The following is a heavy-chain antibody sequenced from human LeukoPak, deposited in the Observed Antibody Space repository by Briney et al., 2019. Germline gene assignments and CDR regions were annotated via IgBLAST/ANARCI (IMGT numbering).Heavy chain of an antibody. CDR1: GFTFSSYS. CDR3: ARDPRIYCTNGICRDDYFDN. CDR2: ISSTSIYK. J-gene: IGHJ4*02. Sequence: KPGGSLRLSCAASGFTFSSYSMNWVRQAPGKGLEWVSSISSTSIYKYYADSVKGRFTISRDNAKDSLFPQMNSLKAEDTAIYYCARDPRIYCTNGICRDDYFDNWGQGTLVTVSS. D-gene: IGHD2-8*01. V-gene: IGHV3-21*01.